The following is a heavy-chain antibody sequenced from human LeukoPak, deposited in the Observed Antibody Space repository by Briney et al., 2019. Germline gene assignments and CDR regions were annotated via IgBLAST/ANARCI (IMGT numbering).Heavy chain of an antibody. V-gene: IGHV4-31*03. D-gene: IGHD3-10*01. CDR2: IYYSGST. CDR1: GGSISSGGYY. J-gene: IGHJ4*02. CDR3: ARSELLWFGGVNSGFDY. Sequence: SETLSLTCTVSGGSISSGGYYWSWIRQHPGKGLEWIGYIYYSGSTYYNPSLKSRVTISLDTSKNQFSLKLSSVTAADTAVYYCARSELLWFGGVNSGFDYWGQGTLVTVSS.